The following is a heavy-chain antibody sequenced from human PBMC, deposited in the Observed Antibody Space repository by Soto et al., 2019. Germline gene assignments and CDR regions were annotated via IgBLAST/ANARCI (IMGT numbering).Heavy chain of an antibody. J-gene: IGHJ6*02. CDR3: SASGGGCGGFNHYGMGV. Sequence: SQTRCLTWTVSGGSISSYYWSWIRQPPGKGLEWIGYIYYSGSTNYNPSLKSRVTISVDTSKNQFSLKLSSVIAADTAVYYCSASGGGCGGFNHYGMGVMGQGPTVTVSS. D-gene: IGHD2-21*01. CDR1: GGSISSYY. CDR2: IYYSGST. V-gene: IGHV4-59*12.